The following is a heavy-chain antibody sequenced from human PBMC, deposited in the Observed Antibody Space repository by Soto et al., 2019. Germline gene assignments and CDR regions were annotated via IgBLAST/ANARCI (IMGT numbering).Heavy chain of an antibody. V-gene: IGHV3-23*01. D-gene: IGHD6-13*01. CDR2: ISGSGGST. CDR1: GFTFRSYA. CDR3: AKIIAAAGSYYFDY. J-gene: IGHJ4*02. Sequence: GGSLRLGGAASGFTFRSYAMSWVRQAPGKGLEWVSAISGSGGSTYYADSVKGRFTISRDNSKNTLYLQMNSLRAEDTAVYYCAKIIAAAGSYYFDYWGQGTLVTVSS.